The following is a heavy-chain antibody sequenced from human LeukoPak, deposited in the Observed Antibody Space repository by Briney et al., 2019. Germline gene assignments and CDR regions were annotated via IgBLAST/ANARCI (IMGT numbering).Heavy chain of an antibody. Sequence: SETLSLTCTVSGVSISSYFWSWIRQPPGKGPEWIGYVYYNGITNYNPSLKSRVSISLDTSKNQFSLKLNSVTAADTAVYYCASQLGGTTFHWGQGTLVTVSS. V-gene: IGHV4-59*01. D-gene: IGHD1-1*01. J-gene: IGHJ4*02. CDR1: GVSISSYF. CDR3: ASQLGGTTFH. CDR2: VYYNGIT.